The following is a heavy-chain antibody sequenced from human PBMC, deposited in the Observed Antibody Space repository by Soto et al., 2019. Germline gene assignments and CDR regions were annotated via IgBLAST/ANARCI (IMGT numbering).Heavy chain of an antibody. J-gene: IGHJ4*02. Sequence: EVQLLESGGGLVQPGGSLRLSCAASGFTFSTYAMSWVRQAPGKGLEWVSGMRGSGGSTYYADSVKGRFTISRDNSKNTMYLQMNSLRAEDPAVYYCMNLYSYGSGSYYKWGQGTLVTVSS. CDR1: GFTFSTYA. CDR2: MRGSGGST. V-gene: IGHV3-23*01. D-gene: IGHD3-10*01. CDR3: MNLYSYGSGSYYK.